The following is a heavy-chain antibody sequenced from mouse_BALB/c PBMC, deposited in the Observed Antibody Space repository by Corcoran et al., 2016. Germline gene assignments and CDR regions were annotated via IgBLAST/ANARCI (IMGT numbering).Heavy chain of an antibody. CDR1: GYTFTNYG. V-gene: IGHV9-3-1*01. J-gene: IGHJ2*01. CDR2: INTYTGEP. CDR3: ERRGLYYGSRYYFDY. D-gene: IGHD1-1*01. Sequence: QIQLVQSGPELKKPGETVKISCKASGYTFTNYGMNWVKQAPGKGLKWMGWINTYTGEPTYADDFKGRFAFSLETSATTAYLQINNLKNEETATYFCERRGLYYGSRYYFDYWGQGTTLTVSS.